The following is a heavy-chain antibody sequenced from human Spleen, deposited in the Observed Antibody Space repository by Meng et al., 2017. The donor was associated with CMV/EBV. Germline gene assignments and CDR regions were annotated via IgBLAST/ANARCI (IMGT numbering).Heavy chain of an antibody. J-gene: IGHJ6*02. CDR1: GFTFSSYS. V-gene: IGHV3-21*01. Sequence: GESLKISCAASGFTFSSYSMNWVRQAPGKGLEWVSSISSSSSYIYYADSAKGRFTISRDNAKNSLYLQMNSLRAEDTAVYYCARDGWDQAYYYYYYGMDVWGQGTTVTVSS. CDR3: ARDGWDQAYYYYYYGMDV. D-gene: IGHD1-26*01. CDR2: ISSSSSYI.